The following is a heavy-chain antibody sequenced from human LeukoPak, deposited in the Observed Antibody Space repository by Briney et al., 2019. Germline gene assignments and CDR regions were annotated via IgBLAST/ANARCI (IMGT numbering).Heavy chain of an antibody. CDR1: GGSFSGYY. CDR2: INHSGST. D-gene: IGHD6-13*01. J-gene: IGHJ4*02. Sequence: SETLSLTCAVYGGSFSGYYWSWIRQPPGKGLEWIGEINHSGSTNYNPSLKSRVTISVDTSKNQFSLKLSSVTAADTAVYYCARGKGPIAADIDYWGQGTLVTVSS. CDR3: ARGKGPIAADIDY. V-gene: IGHV4-34*01.